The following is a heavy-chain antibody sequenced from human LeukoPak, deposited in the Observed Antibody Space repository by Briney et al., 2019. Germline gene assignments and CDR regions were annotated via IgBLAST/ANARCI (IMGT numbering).Heavy chain of an antibody. CDR3: AKARWIAAADDN. Sequence: GGSLRLSCAASGFTFSDYYMSWIRQAPGKGLEWVSYINSSGSTIYYADSVKGRFTISRDNSKNTLYLQMNSLRAEDTAVYYCAKARWIAAADDNWGQGTLVTVSS. J-gene: IGHJ4*02. D-gene: IGHD6-13*01. CDR1: GFTFSDYY. CDR2: INSSGSTI. V-gene: IGHV3-11*04.